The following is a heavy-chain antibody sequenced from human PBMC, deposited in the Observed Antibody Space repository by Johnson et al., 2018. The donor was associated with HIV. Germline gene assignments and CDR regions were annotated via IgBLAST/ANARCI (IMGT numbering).Heavy chain of an antibody. CDR3: ARDKDYGGNHDAFDI. D-gene: IGHD4-23*01. J-gene: IGHJ3*02. CDR2: TPGCDGGT. Sequence: VQLVESGGSVVRRGGSLRVSCASSGFKDAASGPDFSNSAVKWVSHTPGCDGGTSFADSVRGRFTFSRDNSKNTLYLQMESLRADDTALYYCARDKDYGGNHDAFDIWGQGTMVTVSS. V-gene: IGHV3-23*04. CDR1: GFKDAASG.